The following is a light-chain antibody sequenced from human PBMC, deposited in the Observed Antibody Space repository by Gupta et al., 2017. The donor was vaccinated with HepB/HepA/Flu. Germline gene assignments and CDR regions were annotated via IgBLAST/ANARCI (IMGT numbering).Light chain of an antibody. CDR2: SNN. V-gene: IGLV1-44*01. CDR3: AAWDDSLNSCV. CDR1: SSNIGSNT. Sequence: QSVLTQPPSASGTAGQRVTISCSGSSSNIGSNTVHWSQQLPGTAPKHLIYSNNQRPSGVPDRFSGSKSGTSASLTISGRQSEDEADYYCAAWDDSLNSCVFGGGTKMTVL. J-gene: IGLJ3*02.